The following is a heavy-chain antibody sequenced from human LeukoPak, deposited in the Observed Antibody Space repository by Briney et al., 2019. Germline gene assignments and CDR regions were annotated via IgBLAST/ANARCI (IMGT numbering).Heavy chain of an antibody. D-gene: IGHD4-17*01. CDR2: ISSSGSYI. J-gene: IGHJ4*02. CDR3: ARADTTGGYYFDY. Sequence: GGSLRLSCAASGFTFRSYSMNWVRQAPGKGLEWVSSISSSGSYIYFADSLKGRFTISRDNAKNSLYLQMNSLRAEDTAVYYCARADTTGGYYFDYWGQGTLVTVSS. V-gene: IGHV3-21*01. CDR1: GFTFRSYS.